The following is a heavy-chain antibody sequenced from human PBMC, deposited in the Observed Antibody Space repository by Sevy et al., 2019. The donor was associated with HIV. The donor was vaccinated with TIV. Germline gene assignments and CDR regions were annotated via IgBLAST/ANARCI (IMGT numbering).Heavy chain of an antibody. D-gene: IGHD5-18*01. J-gene: IGHJ4*02. CDR1: GYTFTSYG. Sequence: ASVKVSCKASGYTFTSYGISWVRQAPGQGLEWMGWISAYSGNTNYAQKLQGRVTMTTDTSTSTAYMELRSLRSDDTAVYYCARGRDSYAGEASAFDYWGQGTLVTVSS. CDR3: ARGRDSYAGEASAFDY. V-gene: IGHV1-18*01. CDR2: ISAYSGNT.